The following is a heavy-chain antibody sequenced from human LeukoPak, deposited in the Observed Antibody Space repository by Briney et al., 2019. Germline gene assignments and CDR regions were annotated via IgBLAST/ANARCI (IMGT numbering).Heavy chain of an antibody. CDR1: GGSFSGYY. D-gene: IGHD1-1*01. Sequence: PSETLSLTCAVYGGSFSGYYWSWIRQPPGKGLEWIGEINHSGNTNYNPSLKSRVTISVDTSKNQFSLKLSSVTAADTAVYYCARVKDQLGDAFDIWGQGTMVTVSS. V-gene: IGHV4-34*01. CDR3: ARVKDQLGDAFDI. J-gene: IGHJ3*02. CDR2: INHSGNT.